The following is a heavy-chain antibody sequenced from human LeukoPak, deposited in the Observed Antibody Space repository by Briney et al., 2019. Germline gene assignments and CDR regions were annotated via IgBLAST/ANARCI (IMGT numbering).Heavy chain of an antibody. J-gene: IGHJ6*03. V-gene: IGHV4-59*01. D-gene: IGHD6-13*01. CDR1: GDSISIYY. Sequence: SETLSLTCSVSGDSISIYYWSWIRQPPGKGLERIGYIDHTGSTNYNPSLNSRVAISRGTAKNHFSLRLSTVTAADTAVYFCARGRVSSSTWYSTYYYYFYMDVWGKGTTVTVS. CDR3: ARGRVSSSTWYSTYYYYFYMDV. CDR2: IDHTGST.